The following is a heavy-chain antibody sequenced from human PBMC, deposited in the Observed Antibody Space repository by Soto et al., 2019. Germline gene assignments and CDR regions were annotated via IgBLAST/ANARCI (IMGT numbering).Heavy chain of an antibody. Sequence: SETLSLTCTVSGGSISSGGYYWSWIRQHPGKGLEWIGYIYYSGSTYYNPSLKSRVTISVDTSKNQFSLKLSSVTAADTAVYYCAGDSAVAGSKNYFDYWGQGTLVTVSS. J-gene: IGHJ4*02. CDR1: GGSISSGGYY. CDR2: IYYSGST. V-gene: IGHV4-31*03. D-gene: IGHD6-19*01. CDR3: AGDSAVAGSKNYFDY.